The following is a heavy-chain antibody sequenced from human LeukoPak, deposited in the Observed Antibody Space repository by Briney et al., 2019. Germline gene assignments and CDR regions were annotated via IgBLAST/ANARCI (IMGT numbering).Heavy chain of an antibody. J-gene: IGHJ4*02. V-gene: IGHV3-23*01. CDR2: ITTSDGNT. D-gene: IGHD2-2*01. CDR1: RFTFSSYT. CDR3: ANGLQGYCSSTSCSNFDY. Sequence: GGSLRLSCAASRFTFSSYTMSWVRQAPGKGLEWVSTITTSDGNTYYADSVKGRFTVSRDNSKNTLFLQMNSLRAEDTAVYYCANGLQGYCSSTSCSNFDYWGQGTLVTVSS.